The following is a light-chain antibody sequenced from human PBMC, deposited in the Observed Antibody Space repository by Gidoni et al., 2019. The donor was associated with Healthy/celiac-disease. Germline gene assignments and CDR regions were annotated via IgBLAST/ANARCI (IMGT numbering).Light chain of an antibody. CDR1: QSVLYSSNNKNY. V-gene: IGKV4-1*01. J-gene: IGKJ3*01. CDR2: WAS. Sequence: DIVMNQSPDSLAVSLGESATINCKSSQSVLYSSNNKNYLAWYQQKPGQPPKLLIYWASTRESGVPDRFSGSGSGTDFTLTISSLQAEDVAVYYCQQYYSTLFTFGPGTKVDIK. CDR3: QQYYSTLFT.